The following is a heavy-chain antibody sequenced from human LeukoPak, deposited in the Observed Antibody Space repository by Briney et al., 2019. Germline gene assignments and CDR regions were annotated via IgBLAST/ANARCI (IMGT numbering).Heavy chain of an antibody. V-gene: IGHV3-30*03. CDR2: ISHDGNNK. CDR3: ATDSGGQQLVLDY. Sequence: GGSLRLSCAASGYTFSSYGLHWVRQAPGKGLEWVAVISHDGNNKYYEDSVKGRFTISRDNSKNTLYLQMNSLRAEDTAVYYCATDSGGQQLVLDYWGQGTLVTVSS. CDR1: GYTFSSYG. J-gene: IGHJ4*02. D-gene: IGHD6-13*01.